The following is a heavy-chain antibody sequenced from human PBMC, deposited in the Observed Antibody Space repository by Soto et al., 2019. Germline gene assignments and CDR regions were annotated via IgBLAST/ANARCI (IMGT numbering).Heavy chain of an antibody. V-gene: IGHV3-23*01. CDR2: ISGSGGST. J-gene: IGHJ6*02. CDR1: GFTFSSYA. D-gene: IGHD6-6*01. CDR3: AKVAYSSSSLYYYYGMDV. Sequence: PGGSLRLSCAASGFTFSSYAMSWVRQAPGKGLEWVSAISGSGGSTYYADSVKGRFTISRDNSKNTLYLQMNSLRAEDTAVYYCAKVAYSSSSLYYYYGMDVWGQGTTVTVSS.